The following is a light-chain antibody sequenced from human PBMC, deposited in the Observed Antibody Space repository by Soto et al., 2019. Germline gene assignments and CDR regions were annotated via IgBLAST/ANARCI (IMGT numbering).Light chain of an antibody. Sequence: QSVLTQPPAVSAAPGQKVTISCSGSSSNIGDNYVSWYQQLPGTAPKLIISDNHKRPSGIPDRFSGSKSGTSATLGITGLQAGDEGDYYCATWDSRVRALLFGGGTKGTVL. V-gene: IGLV1-51*01. CDR2: DNH. CDR1: SSNIGDNY. CDR3: ATWDSRVRALL. J-gene: IGLJ2*01.